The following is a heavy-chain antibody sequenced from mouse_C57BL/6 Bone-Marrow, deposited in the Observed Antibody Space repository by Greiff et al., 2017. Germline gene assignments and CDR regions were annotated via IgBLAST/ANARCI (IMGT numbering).Heavy chain of an antibody. CDR2: ISDGGSYT. V-gene: IGHV5-4*01. CDR1: GFTFSSYA. Sequence: EVQVVESGGGLVKPGGSLKLSCAASGFTFSSYAMSWVRQTPEKRLAWVATISDGGSYTYYPDNVKGRFTISRDNAKNNLYLQMSHLKSEDTAMYYCARDRGGLPDYWGQGTTLTVSS. D-gene: IGHD2-2*01. CDR3: ARDRGGLPDY. J-gene: IGHJ2*01.